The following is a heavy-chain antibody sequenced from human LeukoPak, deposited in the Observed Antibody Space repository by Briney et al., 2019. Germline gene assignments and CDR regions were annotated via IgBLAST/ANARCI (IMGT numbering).Heavy chain of an antibody. V-gene: IGHV3-48*01. J-gene: IGHJ4*02. D-gene: IGHD3-22*01. Sequence: GGSLRLSCAASGFTFSSYSMSWVRQAPGKGLEWVSYISSSSSTIYYADSVKGRFTISRDNAKNSLYLQMNSLRAEDTAVYYCARGARRTYYYDSSGYSFFDYWGQGTLVTVSS. CDR2: ISSSSSTI. CDR1: GFTFSSYS. CDR3: ARGARRTYYYDSSGYSFFDY.